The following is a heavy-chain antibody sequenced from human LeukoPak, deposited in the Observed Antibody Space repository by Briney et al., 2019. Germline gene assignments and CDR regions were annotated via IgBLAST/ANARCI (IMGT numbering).Heavy chain of an antibody. CDR3: AGWNKGTVTVDV. J-gene: IGHJ6*02. V-gene: IGHV6-1*01. Sequence: QTLSLTCAISGDSVSSSSASWNWIKQSPSRGLEWLGRTYYRSKWYNDYAVSVKSRITINPDTSKNQFSLQLNSVTPEDTAVYYCAGWNKGTVTVDVWGQGTTVTVSS. D-gene: IGHD2-21*02. CDR2: TYYRSKWYN. CDR1: GDSVSSSSAS.